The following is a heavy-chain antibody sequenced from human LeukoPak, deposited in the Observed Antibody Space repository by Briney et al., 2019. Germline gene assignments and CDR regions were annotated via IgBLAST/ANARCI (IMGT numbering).Heavy chain of an antibody. V-gene: IGHV3-23*01. CDR3: AKGRSPWYDFDH. CDR1: RFTFNNYA. D-gene: IGHD6-13*01. CDR2: ISGSGDST. J-gene: IGHJ4*02. Sequence: PGGSLRLSCAASRFTFNNYAMSWVRQAPGKGLEWVSVISGSGDSTYYADSVKGRFTISRDNSKYTLFLQMNSLRAEDTAVYYCAKGRSPWYDFDHWGQGTLVTVSS.